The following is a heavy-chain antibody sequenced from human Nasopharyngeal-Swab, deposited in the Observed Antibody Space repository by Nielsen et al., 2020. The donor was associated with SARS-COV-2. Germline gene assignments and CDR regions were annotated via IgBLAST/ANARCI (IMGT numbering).Heavy chain of an antibody. J-gene: IGHJ3*02. V-gene: IGHV3-23*01. CDR1: GFTFSSYA. D-gene: IGHD3-10*02. CDR3: AKDLLYKLLCHAFDI. Sequence: GESLKISCVASGFTFSSYAMSWVRQAPGKGLEWVSGISGSGGSTYYADSVKGRFTISRDNSKNTLFLQMNSLRAEDTAVYYCAKDLLYKLLCHAFDIWGQGTMVTVSS. CDR2: ISGSGGST.